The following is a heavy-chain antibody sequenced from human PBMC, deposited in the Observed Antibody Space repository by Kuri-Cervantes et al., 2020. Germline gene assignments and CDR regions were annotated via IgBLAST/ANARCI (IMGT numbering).Heavy chain of an antibody. CDR2: ISSSSSSYI. CDR3: ARDAAGGAHTDY. J-gene: IGHJ4*02. D-gene: IGHD2-15*01. Sequence: GGSLRLSCAASGFTFSSYSMNWVRQAPGKGLEWVSSISSSSSSYIYYADSVKGRFTISRDNAKNSLYLQMNSLRAEDTAVYYCARDAAGGAHTDYWGQGTLVTVSS. V-gene: IGHV3-21*01. CDR1: GFTFSSYS.